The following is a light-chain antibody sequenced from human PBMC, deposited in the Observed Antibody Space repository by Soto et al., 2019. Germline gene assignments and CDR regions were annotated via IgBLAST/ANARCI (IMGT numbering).Light chain of an antibody. J-gene: IGLJ1*01. Sequence: QSALAQPASVSGSPGQSITISCTGTGSDVGGYDYVSWYQHHPGKAPKVMIYEVTNRPSGVSNRFSGSKSGNTASLTISGLQAEHEADYYCCSYAGSKIFFVFGTGTKVTVL. CDR3: CSYAGSKIFFV. V-gene: IGLV2-14*01. CDR1: GSDVGGYDY. CDR2: EVT.